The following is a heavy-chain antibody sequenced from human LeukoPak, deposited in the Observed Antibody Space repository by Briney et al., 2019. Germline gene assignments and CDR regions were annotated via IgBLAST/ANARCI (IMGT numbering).Heavy chain of an antibody. Sequence: GGSLRLSCAASGFTFSSYAMHWVRQAPGKGLEWVAVISYDGSNKYYADSVKGRFTISRDNSKNTLYLQMNSLRAEDTAVYYCARAITTSDYWGQGTLVTVSS. CDR1: GFTFSSYA. V-gene: IGHV3-30*04. CDR3: ARAITTSDY. CDR2: ISYDGSNK. J-gene: IGHJ4*02. D-gene: IGHD2/OR15-2a*01.